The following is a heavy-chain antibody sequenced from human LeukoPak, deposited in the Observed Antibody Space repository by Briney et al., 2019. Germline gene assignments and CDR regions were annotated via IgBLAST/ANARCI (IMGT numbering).Heavy chain of an antibody. D-gene: IGHD3-22*01. Sequence: SETLSLTCAVYGGSFSGYYWSWIRQPPGKGLEWIGEINHSGSTNYNPSLKSRVTISVDTSKNQFSLKLSSVTAADTAVYYCARSIHYYDSSGYYPYPQIDYWGQGTLVTVSS. J-gene: IGHJ4*02. V-gene: IGHV4-34*01. CDR2: INHSGST. CDR3: ARSIHYYDSSGYYPYPQIDY. CDR1: GGSFSGYY.